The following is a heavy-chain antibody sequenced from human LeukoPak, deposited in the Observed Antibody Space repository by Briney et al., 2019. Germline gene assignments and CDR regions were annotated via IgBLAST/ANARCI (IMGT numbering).Heavy chain of an antibody. CDR2: IIPIFGTA. CDR1: GGTFSSYA. J-gene: IGHJ4*02. CDR3: ARDYYDSSGYYYFDY. V-gene: IGHV1-69*05. Sequence: SVKVSCEASGGTFSSYAISWVRQAPGQGLEWMGRIIPIFGTANYAQKFQGRVTITTDESTSTAYMELSSLRSEDTAVYYCARDYYDSSGYYYFDYWGQGTLVTVSS. D-gene: IGHD3-22*01.